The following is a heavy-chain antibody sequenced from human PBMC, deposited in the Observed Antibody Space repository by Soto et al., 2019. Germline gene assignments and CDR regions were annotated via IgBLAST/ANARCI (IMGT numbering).Heavy chain of an antibody. CDR3: ARGPYYDLIWNYYYMDV. CDR2: IYYSGST. J-gene: IGHJ6*03. Sequence: SETLSITCSVSGGSISGHYWSWVRQTPGKGLEWIGYIYYSGSTNYNPSLKSRVTISVDTSKNQFSLRLTSVTAADTAVYYCARGPYYDLIWNYYYMDVWGKGTTVTVSS. V-gene: IGHV4-59*08. CDR1: GGSISGHY. D-gene: IGHD3-16*01.